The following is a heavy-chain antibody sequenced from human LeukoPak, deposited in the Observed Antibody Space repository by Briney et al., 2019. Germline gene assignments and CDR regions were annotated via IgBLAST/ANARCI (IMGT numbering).Heavy chain of an antibody. CDR1: GYSFTSYW. Sequence: GESLKISCKGSGYSFTSYWIGWVRQMPGKGLGWMGIIYPGDSDTRYSPSFQGQVTISADKSISTAYLRWSSLKASDTAMYYCARHRFSGRYYYDSSGYYFDYWGQGTLVTVSS. D-gene: IGHD3-22*01. J-gene: IGHJ4*02. V-gene: IGHV5-51*01. CDR3: ARHRFSGRYYYDSSGYYFDY. CDR2: IYPGDSDT.